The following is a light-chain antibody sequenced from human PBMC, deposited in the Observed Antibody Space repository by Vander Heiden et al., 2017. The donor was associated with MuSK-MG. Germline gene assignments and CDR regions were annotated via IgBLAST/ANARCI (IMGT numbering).Light chain of an antibody. CDR2: EGS. Sequence: QSALTQPASVSWSPGQSITISCTGTSSDVGSYNLVSWYQQHPGKAPKLMIYEGSKRPSGVSNRFSGSKSGNTASLTISGLQAEDEADYYCCSYADSSTLFGTGTKVTVL. J-gene: IGLJ1*01. CDR1: SSDVGSYNL. CDR3: CSYADSSTL. V-gene: IGLV2-23*01.